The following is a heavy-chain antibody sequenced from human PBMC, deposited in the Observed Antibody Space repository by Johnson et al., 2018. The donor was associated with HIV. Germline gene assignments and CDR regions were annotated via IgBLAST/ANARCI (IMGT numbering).Heavy chain of an antibody. V-gene: IGHV3-74*02. J-gene: IGHJ3*02. D-gene: IGHD3-10*01. CDR1: GFTISTFW. Sequence: VQLVESGGGLVQPGGSLRLSCAASGFTISTFWMHWVRQVPGKGLMWVSRISGDGSSSSYADSVKGRFTISRDNSKNTLYLQMNSLRAEDTAVYYCASTGSGSDDAFDIWGQGTMVIVSS. CDR2: ISGDGSSS. CDR3: ASTGSGSDDAFDI.